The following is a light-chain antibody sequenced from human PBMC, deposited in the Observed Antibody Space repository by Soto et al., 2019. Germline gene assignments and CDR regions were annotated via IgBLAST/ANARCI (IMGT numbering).Light chain of an antibody. V-gene: IGKV3-15*01. Sequence: EIVMTQSPATLSVSPGERATLSCRASQSVSSNLAWYQQKPGQAPRLLIYGASTRATGIPARFSGSGSGTEFTLTISSLQSEEFAVYYCQQYNNWLGTFGPGTKVDIK. CDR1: QSVSSN. J-gene: IGKJ3*01. CDR2: GAS. CDR3: QQYNNWLGT.